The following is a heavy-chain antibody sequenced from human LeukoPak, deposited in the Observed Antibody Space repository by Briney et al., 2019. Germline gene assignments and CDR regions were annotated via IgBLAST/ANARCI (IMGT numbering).Heavy chain of an antibody. CDR3: ARRMTVSATNWFDP. D-gene: IGHD5/OR15-5a*01. V-gene: IGHV4-59*01. CDR2: IYYTGST. CDR1: GASISSSF. Sequence: SETLSLTCTVSGASISSSFWTWIRQSPGKGLEWLSYIYYTGSTNLNPSLKSRLTISVDTSKNQFSLRLSSVTAADTAIYYCARRMTVSATNWFDPWGQGTLVTVSS. J-gene: IGHJ5*02.